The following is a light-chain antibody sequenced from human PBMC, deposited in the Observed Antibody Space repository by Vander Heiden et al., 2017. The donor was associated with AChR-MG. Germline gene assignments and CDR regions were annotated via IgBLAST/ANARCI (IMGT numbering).Light chain of an antibody. CDR3: QQLNSYPRT. CDR2: AAS. J-gene: IGKJ3*01. Sequence: DTQFPHSPSFLPASVGDRVTITCRASQGISSYLAWYQQKPGKAPKLLLYAASTMQSGVPSRFSGSGSGTEFTLTISSLQPEDFATYYCQQLNSYPRTFGPGTKVDIK. V-gene: IGKV1-9*01. CDR1: QGISSY.